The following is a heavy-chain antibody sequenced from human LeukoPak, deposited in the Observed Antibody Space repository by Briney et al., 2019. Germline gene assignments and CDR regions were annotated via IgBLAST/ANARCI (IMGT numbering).Heavy chain of an antibody. CDR1: GYTFTGYY. CDR2: INPNSGGT. Sequence: ASVKVSCKAAGYTFTGYYMFWVRQAPGQGLEWMGRINPNSGGTNYAQKFQGRVTMTRDTSISTAYMELSRLRSDDTAVYYCARGYCSGGSCYSVENWFDPWGQGTLVTVSS. V-gene: IGHV1-2*06. CDR3: ARGYCSGGSCYSVENWFDP. D-gene: IGHD2-15*01. J-gene: IGHJ5*02.